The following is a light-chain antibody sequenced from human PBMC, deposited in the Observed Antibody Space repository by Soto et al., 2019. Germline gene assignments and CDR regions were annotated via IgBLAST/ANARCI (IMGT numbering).Light chain of an antibody. CDR2: DVS. J-gene: IGLJ1*01. CDR3: CSYAGSYTWV. V-gene: IGLV2-11*01. CDR1: SSDVGGYNY. Sequence: QSVLTQPRSVSGSPGQSVTISCTGTSSDVGGYNYVSWYQQHPGKAPKLMIYDVSKRPSGVPDRFSGSKSGNTASLTISWLQDEDESDYYCCSYAGSYTWVFGTGTKVTVL.